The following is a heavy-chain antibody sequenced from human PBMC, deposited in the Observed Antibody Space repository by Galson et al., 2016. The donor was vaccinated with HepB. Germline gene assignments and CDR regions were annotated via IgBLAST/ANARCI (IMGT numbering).Heavy chain of an antibody. CDR1: GFTFSSSA. D-gene: IGHD2-8*01. J-gene: IGHJ4*02. V-gene: IGHV3-30-3*01. Sequence: SLRLSCAASGFTFSSSAVNWVRQAPGKGLEWVAIISYDGNNTYYADSVKGRFTISADLSKNQFFLDLNSVTAADTAVYYCAREVFCPNAACYRSDHWSPGTLVIVSS. CDR2: ISYDGNNT. CDR3: AREVFCPNAACYRSDH.